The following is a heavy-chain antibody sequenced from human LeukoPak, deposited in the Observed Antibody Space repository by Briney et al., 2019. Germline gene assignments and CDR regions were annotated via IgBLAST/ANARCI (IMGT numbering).Heavy chain of an antibody. J-gene: IGHJ4*02. CDR3: NTDGFPPHYFDF. Sequence: GGSLRLSCAASGFTFSDYYMSWIRQAPGKGLEWVSYISSSGSTIYCADSVKGRFTISRDNAKNSLYLQMNSLRAEDTAVYYCNTDGFPPHYFDFWGQGTLVTVSS. D-gene: IGHD5-24*01. CDR2: ISSSGSTI. V-gene: IGHV3-11*01. CDR1: GFTFSDYY.